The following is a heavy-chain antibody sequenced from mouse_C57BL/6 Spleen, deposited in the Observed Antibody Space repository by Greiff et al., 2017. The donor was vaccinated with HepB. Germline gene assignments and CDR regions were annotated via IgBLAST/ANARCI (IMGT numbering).Heavy chain of an antibody. CDR2: IDPENGDT. Sequence: EVKLMESGAELVRPGASVKLSCTASGFNIKDDYMHWVKQRPEQGLEWIGWIDPENGDTEYASKFQGKATITADTSSNTAYLQLSSLTSEDTAVYYCTVYDYSWFAYWGQGTLVTVSA. CDR1: GFNIKDDY. J-gene: IGHJ3*01. V-gene: IGHV14-4*01. D-gene: IGHD2-4*01. CDR3: TVYDYSWFAY.